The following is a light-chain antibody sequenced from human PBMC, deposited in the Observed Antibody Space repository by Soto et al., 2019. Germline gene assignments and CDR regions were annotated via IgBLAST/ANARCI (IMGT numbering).Light chain of an antibody. Sequence: QSVLTQPASASGTAGQRVSIGCSGSNSNSGTNSVHWYQQLPGMAPQPLIYKNNQRPSGVPDRFAGSKSGTSASLAISGLRSEDEAHYFCASWDDGLSAVLFGGGTKLTVL. CDR1: NSNSGTNS. V-gene: IGLV1-47*01. CDR2: KNN. CDR3: ASWDDGLSAVL. J-gene: IGLJ3*02.